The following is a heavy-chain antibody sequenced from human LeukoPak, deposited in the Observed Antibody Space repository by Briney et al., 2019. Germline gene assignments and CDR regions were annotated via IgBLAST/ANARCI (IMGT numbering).Heavy chain of an antibody. D-gene: IGHD3-22*01. CDR1: GYTFTSYG. Sequence: ASVKVSCKASGYTFTSYGISWVRQAPGQGLEWMGWNSAYNGNANYAQKLQGRVTMTTDTSTSTAYMELRSLRSDDTAVYYCARLNGYYDSSGYYLDYWGQGTLVTVSS. V-gene: IGHV1-18*01. CDR3: ARLNGYYDSSGYYLDY. CDR2: NSAYNGNA. J-gene: IGHJ4*02.